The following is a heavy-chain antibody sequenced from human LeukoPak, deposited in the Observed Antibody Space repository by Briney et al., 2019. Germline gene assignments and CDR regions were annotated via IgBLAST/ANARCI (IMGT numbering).Heavy chain of an antibody. CDR2: ISGNSIST. V-gene: IGHV3-23*01. Sequence: PGGSLRLSCAASGFTFSSYWIHWVRQAPGKGLEWVSVISGNSISTYYADSAKGRFTISRDNSKNTLYLQMNSLRAEDTAVYYCAKESPHFDYWGQGTLVTVSS. CDR3: AKESPHFDY. CDR1: GFTFSSYW. J-gene: IGHJ4*02.